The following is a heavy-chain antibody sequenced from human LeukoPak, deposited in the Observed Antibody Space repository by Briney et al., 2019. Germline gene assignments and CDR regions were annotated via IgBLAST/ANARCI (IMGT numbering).Heavy chain of an antibody. CDR1: GFAFSDYW. Sequence: GGSLRLSCVASGFAFSDYWMTWVRQAPGKGLEWVANIKEDGGVRYYVDSLKGRFTVSRDNAKNSLYLQLNSLRAEDTAVYYCATEGTDGRGSFGWFDTWGQGTLVTVSS. CDR3: ATEGTDGRGSFGWFDT. D-gene: IGHD3-10*01. CDR2: IKEDGGVR. J-gene: IGHJ5*02. V-gene: IGHV3-7*01.